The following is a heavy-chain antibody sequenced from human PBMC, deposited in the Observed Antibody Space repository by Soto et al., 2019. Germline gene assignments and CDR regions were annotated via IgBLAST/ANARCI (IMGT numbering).Heavy chain of an antibody. V-gene: IGHV3-74*01. D-gene: IGHD7-27*01. CDR3: ARALTGGSRYPLEAFVI. Sequence: EVQLVESGGGLVQPGGSLRLSCAASGFTFDSYWLHWVRQAPGKGLVWVSRINSDGSSTTYADSVKGRFTISRDNAKNTLYLQMNCLGAEETAVYYWARALTGGSRYPLEAFVIWGPGTIVTVSS. CDR1: GFTFDSYW. J-gene: IGHJ3*02. CDR2: INSDGSST.